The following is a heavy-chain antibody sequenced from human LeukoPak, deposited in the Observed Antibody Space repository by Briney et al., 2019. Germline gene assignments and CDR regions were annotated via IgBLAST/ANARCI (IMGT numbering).Heavy chain of an antibody. CDR2: IRHDGSNK. CDR1: GFTFSSYG. CDR3: ARQGSGYSPTYYYYMDV. V-gene: IGHV3-30*02. D-gene: IGHD5-18*01. J-gene: IGHJ6*03. Sequence: GGSLRLSCAASGFTFSSYGMHWVRQAPGKGLEWVAFIRHDGSNKYYADSVKGRFTISRDNSKNTLYLQMNSLRAEDTAVYYCARQGSGYSPTYYYYMDVWGKGTTVTISS.